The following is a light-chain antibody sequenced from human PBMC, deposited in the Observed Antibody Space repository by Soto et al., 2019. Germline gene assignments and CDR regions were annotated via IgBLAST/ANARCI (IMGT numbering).Light chain of an antibody. CDR3: QQYGSLSWT. V-gene: IGKV3-20*01. J-gene: IGKJ1*01. Sequence: EIVLTQSPATLSLSPGERATLSFRASQSVSSYLAWYQQKPGQAPRLLIYGASNRATGIPDRFSGSGSGTDFTLSISRLEPEDFAVYYCQQYGSLSWTFGQGTKVDIK. CDR1: QSVSSY. CDR2: GAS.